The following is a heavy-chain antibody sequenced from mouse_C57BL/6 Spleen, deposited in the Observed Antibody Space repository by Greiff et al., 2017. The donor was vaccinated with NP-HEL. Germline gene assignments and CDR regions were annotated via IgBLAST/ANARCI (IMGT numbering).Heavy chain of an antibody. CDR3: AREGVYDYDGLYYFDY. CDR2: IYPGDGDT. Sequence: QVQLQQSGPELVKPGASVKISCKASGYAFSSSWMNWVKQRPGKGLEWIGRIYPGDGDTNYNGKFKGKATLTADKSSSTAYMQLSSLTSEDSAVYFCAREGVYDYDGLYYFDYWGQGTTLTVSS. D-gene: IGHD2-4*01. CDR1: GYAFSSSW. V-gene: IGHV1-82*01. J-gene: IGHJ2*01.